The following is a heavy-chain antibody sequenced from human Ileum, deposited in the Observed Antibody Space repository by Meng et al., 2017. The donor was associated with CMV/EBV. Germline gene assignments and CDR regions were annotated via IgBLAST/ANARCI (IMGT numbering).Heavy chain of an antibody. J-gene: IGHJ4*02. CDR2: INPGGGST. D-gene: IGHD1-26*01. CDR3: ARGLSGNYDLDH. Sequence: SCKASGYTFSSHFIYWLRQAPGQGLEWMGIINPGGGSTNFAQRFRGRVTMTRDTSTTTVFMEVSSLISEDTAVYYCARGLSGNYDLDHWGQGTLVTVSS. V-gene: IGHV1-46*01. CDR1: GYTFSSHF.